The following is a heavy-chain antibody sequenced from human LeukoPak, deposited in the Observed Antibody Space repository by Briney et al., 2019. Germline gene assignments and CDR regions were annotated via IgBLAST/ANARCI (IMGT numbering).Heavy chain of an antibody. V-gene: IGHV1-18*01. J-gene: IGHJ6*02. CDR1: GYTFTSYG. CDR2: ISAYNGNT. Sequence: EASVKVSCKASGYTFTSYGISWVRQAPGQGLEWMGWISAYNGNTNYAQTLQGRVTMTTDTSTSTAYMELRSLRSDDTAVYYCASYDCSGGSCYRGYGMDVWGQGTTVTVSS. CDR3: ASYDCSGGSCYRGYGMDV. D-gene: IGHD2-15*01.